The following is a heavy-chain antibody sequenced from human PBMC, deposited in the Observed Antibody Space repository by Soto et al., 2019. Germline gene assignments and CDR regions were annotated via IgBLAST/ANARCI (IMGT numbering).Heavy chain of an antibody. CDR3: ARDPSDLWEPDQYFPH. CDR1: GFTFSSYS. D-gene: IGHD1-26*01. J-gene: IGHJ1*01. Sequence: XGSLRLSCAASGFTFSSYSMNWVRQAPGKGLEWVSSISSSSRHIYYADSVKGRFTISRDNAKNSLYLQMNSLRAEDTAMYFCARDPSDLWEPDQYFPHWGQGTLVTVSS. CDR2: ISSSSRHI. V-gene: IGHV3-21*01.